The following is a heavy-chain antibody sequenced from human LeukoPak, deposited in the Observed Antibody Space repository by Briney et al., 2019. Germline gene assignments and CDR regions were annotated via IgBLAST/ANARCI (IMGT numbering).Heavy chain of an antibody. CDR1: GFTFSDYY. J-gene: IGHJ6*03. CDR3: ARDYTQQLVLFCYYYYSMDV. V-gene: IGHV3-11*04. D-gene: IGHD6-13*01. CDR2: ISSSGSTI. Sequence: GGSLRLSCAASGFTFSDYYMSWIRQAPGKGLEGVAYISSSGSTIYYADSVKGRFTISRDNAKNSLYLQMNSLRAEDTAVYYCARDYTQQLVLFCYYYYSMDVWGKGTTVTISS.